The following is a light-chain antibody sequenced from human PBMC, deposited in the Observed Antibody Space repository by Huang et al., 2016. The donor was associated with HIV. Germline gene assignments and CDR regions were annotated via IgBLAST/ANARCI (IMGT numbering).Light chain of an antibody. CDR1: QSLLHSDGKTY. CDR3: MQSIQPYT. V-gene: IGKV2D-29*02. Sequence: DIVMTQTPLSLSVTPGQPASISCKSSQSLLHSDGKTYLYWYLQRPGQSPQLLIYEVSNRFPGVPDRFSGSGSGTDFTLKISRVETEDVGVYYCMQSIQPYTFGQGTKLEIK. J-gene: IGKJ2*01. CDR2: EVS.